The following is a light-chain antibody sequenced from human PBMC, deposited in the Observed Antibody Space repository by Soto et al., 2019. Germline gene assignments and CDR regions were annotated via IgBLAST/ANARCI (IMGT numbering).Light chain of an antibody. Sequence: DIQMTQSPSTLSASAGDRVTITCRASQILTTWLAWYQQRPGKAPKVLIYKPSTLERGVPTRFSAGGSGPEFTLTINNLQPEDSATYYCQHYDGSSRTFGQGTKVDIK. CDR1: QILTTW. CDR2: KPS. J-gene: IGKJ1*01. CDR3: QHYDGSSRT. V-gene: IGKV1-5*03.